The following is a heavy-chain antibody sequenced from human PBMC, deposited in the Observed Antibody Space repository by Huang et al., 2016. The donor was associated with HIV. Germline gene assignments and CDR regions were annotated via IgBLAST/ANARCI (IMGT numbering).Heavy chain of an antibody. V-gene: IGHV3-30*02. CDR3: ARDGYNYAFDY. D-gene: IGHD5-12*01. CDR1: GFTFSKYV. Sequence: QVQLVESGGGVVQPGGSLRLSCAASGFTFSKYVIHWVRQAPGKGLEWVAFIWHDGSNEYYADSVKGRFTISRDNSKTLYLQMKSLRAEDTAVYYCARDGYNYAFDYWGQGTLVTVSS. CDR2: IWHDGSNE. J-gene: IGHJ4*02.